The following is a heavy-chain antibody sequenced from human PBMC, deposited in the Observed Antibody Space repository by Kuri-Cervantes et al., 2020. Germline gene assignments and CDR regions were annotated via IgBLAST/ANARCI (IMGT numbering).Heavy chain of an antibody. CDR3: ARAEPLLLWFGELLSPFDY. Sequence: ASVKVSCKASGYTFTSYAMHWVRQAPGQRLEWMGWINAGNGNTKYSQKFQGRVTMTRNTSISTAYMELSSLRSEDTAVYYCARAEPLLLWFGELLSPFDYWGQGTLVTVS. CDR2: INAGNGNT. CDR1: GYTFTSYA. D-gene: IGHD3-10*01. V-gene: IGHV1-3*01. J-gene: IGHJ4*02.